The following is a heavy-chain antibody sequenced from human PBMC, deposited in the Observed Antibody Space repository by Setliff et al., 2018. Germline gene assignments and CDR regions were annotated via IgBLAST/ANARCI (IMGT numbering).Heavy chain of an antibody. CDR2: INHSGRT. CDR3: ARLPRTVTHFDY. J-gene: IGHJ4*02. Sequence: SETLSLTCSVYGDSFSDYYWSWIRQPPGKGLEWIEEINHSGRTNYSPSLRSRVSISVDTSKNQLSLKLDSLTAADTAVYFCARLPRTVTHFDYWGQGALVTVSS. CDR1: GDSFSDYY. V-gene: IGHV4-34*01. D-gene: IGHD4-17*01.